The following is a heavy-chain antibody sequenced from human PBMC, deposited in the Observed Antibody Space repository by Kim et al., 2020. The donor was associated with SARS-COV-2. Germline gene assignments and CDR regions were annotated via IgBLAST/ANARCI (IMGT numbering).Heavy chain of an antibody. CDR3: AGGSGVDV. V-gene: IGHV3-74*01. CDR1: GFTFSTYW. CDR2: INTDGSTI. Sequence: GGSLRLSCAASGFTFSTYWMHWVRQSPGRGLVWVSGINTDGSTIVYADSVKGRVTISRDNAKNTLYLQMNSLRAEDTAVYYCAGGSGVDVWGQGTTVTVS. J-gene: IGHJ6*02.